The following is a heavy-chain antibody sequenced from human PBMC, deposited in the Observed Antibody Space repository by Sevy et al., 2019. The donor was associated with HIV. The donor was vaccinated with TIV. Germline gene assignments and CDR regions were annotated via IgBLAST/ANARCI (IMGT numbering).Heavy chain of an antibody. CDR2: IKQDGSDK. D-gene: IGHD7-27*01. Sequence: GGSLRLSCAASGFTFNNYWMTWVRQAPGKGLEWVANIKQDGSDKYYMESVKGRFKISRDNTKNSLYLQLNSLRAEDTAVYYCARRWDYWGQMGYWGQGTLVTVSS. CDR1: GFTFNNYW. CDR3: ARRWDYWGQMGY. J-gene: IGHJ4*02. V-gene: IGHV3-7*03.